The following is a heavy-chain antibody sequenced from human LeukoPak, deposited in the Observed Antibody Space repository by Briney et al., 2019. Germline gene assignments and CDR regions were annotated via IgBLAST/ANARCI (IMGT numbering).Heavy chain of an antibody. J-gene: IGHJ4*02. CDR2: IRNKVNSHTT. V-gene: IGHV3-72*01. CDR1: GFTFSDHY. Sequence: PGGSLRLSCAASGFTFSDHYMDWVRQAPGKGLEWVGRIRNKVNSHTTEYSASVKGRFAISRDDSTNSVHLQMNSLKTEDTAVYYCVAMLRGVGYWGQGTLVTVSS. D-gene: IGHD3-10*01. CDR3: VAMLRGVGY.